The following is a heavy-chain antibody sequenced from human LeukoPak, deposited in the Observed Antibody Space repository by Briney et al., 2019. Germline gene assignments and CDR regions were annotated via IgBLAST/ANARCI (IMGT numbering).Heavy chain of an antibody. CDR3: ARTYDSSGPPRYYFDY. V-gene: IGHV1-46*01. CDR2: INPSGGST. CDR1: GYTFTSYY. Sequence: GASGRVSGKESGYTFTSYYMHWVRQAPGHGLEGRGIINPSGGSTSYAQKFQGRVTMTRDMSTSTVYMELSSLRSEDTAVYYCARTYDSSGPPRYYFDYWGQGTLVTVSS. J-gene: IGHJ4*02. D-gene: IGHD3-22*01.